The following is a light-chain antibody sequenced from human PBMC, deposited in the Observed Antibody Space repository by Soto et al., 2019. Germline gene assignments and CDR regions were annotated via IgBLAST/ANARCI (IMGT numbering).Light chain of an antibody. V-gene: IGKV3-15*01. CDR3: QQYNNWPQWT. J-gene: IGKJ1*01. CDR1: QSVSSN. CDR2: GAS. Sequence: EIVMTQSPATLSVSPGERATLSCRASQSVSSNLAWYQQRPGQAPRLLSDGASTRATGIPARFSGSGSGTEFTLTISSLQSEDFAVYYCQQYNNWPQWTFGQGTKVDIK.